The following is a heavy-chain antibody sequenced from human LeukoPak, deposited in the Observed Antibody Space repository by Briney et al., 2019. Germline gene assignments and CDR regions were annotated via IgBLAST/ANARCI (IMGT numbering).Heavy chain of an antibody. Sequence: SETLSLTCTVSGGSISSGDYYWSWIRQPPGKGLEWIGYIYYSGSTYYNPSLKSRVTISVDTSKNQFSLKLSSVTAADTAVYYCARSNLVVVTTHWGQGTLVTVSS. D-gene: IGHD2-21*02. CDR2: IYYSGST. CDR3: ARSNLVVVTTH. CDR1: GGSISSGDYY. V-gene: IGHV4-30-4*01. J-gene: IGHJ4*02.